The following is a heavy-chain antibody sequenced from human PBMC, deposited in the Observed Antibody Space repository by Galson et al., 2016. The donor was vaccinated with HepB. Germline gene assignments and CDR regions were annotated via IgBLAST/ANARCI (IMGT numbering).Heavy chain of an antibody. D-gene: IGHD2-21*01. Sequence: TLSLTCSVSGGSVNMHDYSWTWIRQHPGKGLEWIGYIHYIGRAEYNRSLESRATMSVDTSKNQFSLGLTSVTGADTALYDCATLARRHYYYGMGVWGHGINVIVSS. CDR1: GGSVNMHDYS. V-gene: IGHV4-31*03. J-gene: IGHJ6*02. CDR2: IHYIGRA. CDR3: ATLARRHYYYGMGV.